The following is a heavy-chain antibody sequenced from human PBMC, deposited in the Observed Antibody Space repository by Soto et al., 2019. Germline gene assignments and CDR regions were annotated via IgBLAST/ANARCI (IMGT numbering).Heavy chain of an antibody. D-gene: IGHD6-6*01. CDR2: ISYDVRSQ. CDR3: ACAFEDSNHRDYYYYGMDV. V-gene: IGHV3-30-3*01. J-gene: IGHJ6*02. CDR1: GFSYSSYA. Sequence: GVSLRLSCAPSGFSYSSYAMHWVHQAPGKGLDRVAVISYDVRSQYYADSVKGRFTISRDNSKNTMYLQMNSLKAEDTAVYYCACAFEDSNHRDYYYYGMDVWGQGTTVTVSS.